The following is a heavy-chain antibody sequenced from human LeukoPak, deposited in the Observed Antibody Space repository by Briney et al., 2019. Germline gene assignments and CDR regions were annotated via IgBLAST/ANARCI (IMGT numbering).Heavy chain of an antibody. D-gene: IGHD5-12*01. V-gene: IGHV1-18*01. CDR1: GYTFTSYG. J-gene: IGHJ6*02. CDR3: ARDRSGYSGYGELYYYGMDV. CDR2: ISAYNGNT. Sequence: GASVKVSCKASGYTFTSYGISWVRQAPGQGLEWMGWISAYNGNTNYARKLQGRVTMTTDTSTSTAYMELRSLRSDDTAVYYCARDRSGYSGYGELYYYGMDVWGQGTTVTVSS.